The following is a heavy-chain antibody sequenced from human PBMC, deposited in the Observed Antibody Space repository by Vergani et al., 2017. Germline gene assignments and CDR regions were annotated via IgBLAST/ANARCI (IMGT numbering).Heavy chain of an antibody. CDR3: ASEWPDYYYFDY. V-gene: IGHV3-21*01. Sequence: EVQLVESGGGLVKPGGSLRLSCAASGFTFSSYSMNWVRQAPGKGLEWVSSISSSSSYIKYADSVKGRFTISRDNAKNSLYRQMNSLRAEDTAVYYCASEWPDYYYFDYWGQGTLVTVSS. J-gene: IGHJ4*02. CDR2: ISSSSSYI. CDR1: GFTFSSYS. D-gene: IGHD4-11*01.